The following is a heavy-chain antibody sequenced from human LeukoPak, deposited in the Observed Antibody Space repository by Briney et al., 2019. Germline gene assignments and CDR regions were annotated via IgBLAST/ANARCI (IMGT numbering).Heavy chain of an antibody. J-gene: IGHJ4*02. Sequence: PGGSLRLSCAASGFTFSSYWMSWVRQAPGKGLEWVANIKQDGSEKYYVDSVKGRFSISRDNAKNSLYLQMNSLRAEDTAVYYCARYLHYDFWSGYLFDYWGQGNLVTVSS. CDR1: GFTFSSYW. V-gene: IGHV3-7*01. D-gene: IGHD3-3*01. CDR3: ARYLHYDFWSGYLFDY. CDR2: IKQDGSEK.